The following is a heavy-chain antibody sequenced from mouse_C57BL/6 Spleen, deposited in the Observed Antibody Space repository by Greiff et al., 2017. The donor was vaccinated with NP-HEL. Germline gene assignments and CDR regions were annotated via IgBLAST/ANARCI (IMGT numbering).Heavy chain of an antibody. V-gene: IGHV3-4*01. D-gene: IGHD1-2*01. J-gene: IGHJ2*01. CDR1: GYSITNGTHW. Sequence: EVQLQESGPALVKPSQTVSLPCTVTGYSITNGTHWWNWIRQVSGRKLEWIGYISSSGSTDSNPSLKTRISITRDTSKNQLFLQMKSVTTEDITTNYCARVEEDYGGTFDDWGQGTTLTVSS. CDR3: ARVEEDYGGTFDD. CDR2: ISSSGST.